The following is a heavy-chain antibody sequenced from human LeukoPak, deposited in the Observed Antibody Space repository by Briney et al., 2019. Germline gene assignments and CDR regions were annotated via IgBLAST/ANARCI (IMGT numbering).Heavy chain of an antibody. CDR3: AMGGYDLVSYSSSWFDY. J-gene: IGHJ4*02. CDR1: GFTFTNYW. CDR2: IKQDRSEK. D-gene: IGHD6-13*01. V-gene: IGHV3-7*01. Sequence: GGSLRLSCAASGFTFTNYWMSWVRQAPGKGLELVANIKQDRSEKYYVDSVKGRFTISRDNAKNSLYLQMNSLRAEDTAVYYCAMGGYDLVSYSSSWFDYWGQGTLVTVSS.